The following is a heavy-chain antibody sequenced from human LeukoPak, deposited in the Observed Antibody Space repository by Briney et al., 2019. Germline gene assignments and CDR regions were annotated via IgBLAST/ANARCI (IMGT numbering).Heavy chain of an antibody. CDR3: ARARYSSSWYYFDY. D-gene: IGHD6-13*01. J-gene: IGHJ4*02. CDR1: GGSISSSSYY. V-gene: IGHV4-39*01. Sequence: PSETLSLTCTVSGGSISSSSYYWGWIRQPPGKGLEWIGSIYYSGSTHYNPSLKSRVTISVDTSKNQFSLKLSSVTAADTAVYYCARARYSSSWYYFDYWGQGTLVTVSS. CDR2: IYYSGST.